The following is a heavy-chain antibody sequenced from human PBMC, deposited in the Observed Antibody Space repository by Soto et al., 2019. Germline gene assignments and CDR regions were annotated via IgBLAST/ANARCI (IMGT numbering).Heavy chain of an antibody. CDR3: ARGHRSSGKIFDS. V-gene: IGHV3-15*01. J-gene: IGHJ4*02. CDR1: GLTLRNAW. Sequence: EVQLVESGGGLVKPGGSVRLSCEASGLTLRNAWMSWVGQAPGKGLEWVGRIKSKSAGGTTGYDAPVKDRFTISRDDSKNTLYLQMNSLKIEDTAVYYCARGHRSSGKIFDSWGQGTLVTVSS. D-gene: IGHD3-22*01. CDR2: IKSKSAGGTT.